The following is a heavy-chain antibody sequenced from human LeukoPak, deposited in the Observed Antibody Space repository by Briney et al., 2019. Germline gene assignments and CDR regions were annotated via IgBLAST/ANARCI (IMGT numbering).Heavy chain of an antibody. Sequence: GGSLRLSCAASGFTFSSYWMHWVRQAPGKGLVWVSRINSDGSSTSYADSVKGRFTISRDNAKNTLYLQMNSLGAEDTAVYYCARDRYSSSWLDYWGQGTLVTVSS. J-gene: IGHJ4*02. V-gene: IGHV3-74*01. CDR3: ARDRYSSSWLDY. D-gene: IGHD6-13*01. CDR1: GFTFSSYW. CDR2: INSDGSST.